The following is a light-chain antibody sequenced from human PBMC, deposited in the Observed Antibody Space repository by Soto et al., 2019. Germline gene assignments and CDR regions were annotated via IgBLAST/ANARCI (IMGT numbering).Light chain of an antibody. Sequence: VLTQSPGTLSLAPGERATLSCRASQRVSSNYLAWYQQKPGQAPRLLISGASSRAAGIPDRFSGSGSETDFPLPISRLEPDDFAMYHCQPSGDSPPTFGQGTKV. CDR3: QPSGDSPPT. CDR1: QRVSSNY. J-gene: IGKJ1*01. V-gene: IGKV3-20*01. CDR2: GAS.